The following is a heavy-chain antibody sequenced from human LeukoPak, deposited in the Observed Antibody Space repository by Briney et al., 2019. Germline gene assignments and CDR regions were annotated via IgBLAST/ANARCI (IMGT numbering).Heavy chain of an antibody. CDR2: ISGYNGNT. CDR1: GYTFSTYG. CDR3: ARDGYFDY. V-gene: IGHV1-18*01. J-gene: IGHJ4*02. Sequence: ASVKVSCKASGYTFSTYGIAWVRQAPGQGLEWMGWISGYNGNTNYAQKFQGRVTMTTDTTSTTAYMELRSLRSDDTAVYYCARDGYFDYWGQGTLVTVSS.